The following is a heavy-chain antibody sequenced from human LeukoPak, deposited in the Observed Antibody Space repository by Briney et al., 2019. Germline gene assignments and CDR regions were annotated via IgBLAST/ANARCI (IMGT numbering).Heavy chain of an antibody. CDR3: ARDRVSSIFGLGPDH. V-gene: IGHV3-7*01. D-gene: IGHD3/OR15-3a*01. CDR1: GLTFSSSW. CDR2: INPDGNKK. J-gene: IGHJ5*02. Sequence: TGGSLRLSCAVSGLTFSSSWMDWVRQAPGKGLEWVASINPDGNKKYSADSVKGRFTISRDNSKNTLYLQMNSLRAEDTAVYYCARDRVSSIFGLGPDHWGQGTLVTVSS.